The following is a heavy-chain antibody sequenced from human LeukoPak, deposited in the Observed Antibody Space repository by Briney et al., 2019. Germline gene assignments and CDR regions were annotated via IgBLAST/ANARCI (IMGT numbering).Heavy chain of an antibody. V-gene: IGHV3-30*02. CDR1: GFTFSSYG. CDR3: AKNLDSSSSDY. Sequence: GGSLRLSCAASGFTFSSYGMHWVRQAPGKGLEWVAFIRYDGSNKYYADSVKGRFTISRDNSKNTLYLQVNSLRAEDTAVYYCAKNLDSSSSDYWGQGTLVTVSS. J-gene: IGHJ4*02. D-gene: IGHD6-6*01. CDR2: IRYDGSNK.